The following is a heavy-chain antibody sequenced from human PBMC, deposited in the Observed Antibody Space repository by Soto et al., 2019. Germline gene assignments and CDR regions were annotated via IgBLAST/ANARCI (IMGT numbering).Heavy chain of an antibody. CDR1: GESIISGAYS. CDR3: ARDGAWRGFDV. Sequence: QVQLQESGSGLLKPSQTLSLTCAVSGESIISGAYSWSWIRQPPGKGLERIGYISHSGDTYYNPSLKSRATISIDRSRDQFSLNLNFVTAADAAVYFCARDGAWRGFDVWGQGTTVTVSS. J-gene: IGHJ6*02. D-gene: IGHD1-26*01. V-gene: IGHV4-30-2*01. CDR2: ISHSGDT.